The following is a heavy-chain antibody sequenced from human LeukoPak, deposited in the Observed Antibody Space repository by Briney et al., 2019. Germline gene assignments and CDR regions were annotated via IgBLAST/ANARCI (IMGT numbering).Heavy chain of an antibody. J-gene: IGHJ5*02. V-gene: IGHV1-2*02. CDR1: GYTFTGYY. CDR3: ARGGSGSYFSWLDP. Sequence: ASVKVSCKASGYTFTGYYIHWVPQASGQGLECVGGINPNSGGTNYAQKFQGRVTMNTDTSISTAYMELSRLRSDDTAVYYCARGGSGSYFSWLDPWGQGTLVTVSS. D-gene: IGHD3-10*01. CDR2: INPNSGGT.